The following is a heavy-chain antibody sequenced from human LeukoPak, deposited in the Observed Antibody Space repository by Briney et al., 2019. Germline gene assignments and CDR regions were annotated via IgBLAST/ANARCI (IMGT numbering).Heavy chain of an antibody. V-gene: IGHV3-48*04. D-gene: IGHD1-26*01. Sequence: GGSLRLSCVASGFILSGSGMTWVRQAPGKGLEWVSYISVSGGIIYYADSVRGRFTISTDTAKNSLYLQMNSLRAEDTALYYCAARSGISPYYIDYWGQGTLVTVSS. J-gene: IGHJ4*02. CDR2: ISVSGGII. CDR1: GFILSGSG. CDR3: AARSGISPYYIDY.